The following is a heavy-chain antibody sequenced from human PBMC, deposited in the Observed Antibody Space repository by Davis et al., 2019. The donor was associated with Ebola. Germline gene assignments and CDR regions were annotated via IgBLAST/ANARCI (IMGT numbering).Heavy chain of an antibody. J-gene: IGHJ3*02. V-gene: IGHV4-59*01. CDR1: GGSISSYY. D-gene: IGHD3-9*01. Sequence: SETLSLTCTVSGGSISSYYWSWIRQPPGKGLEWIGYIYYSGSTNYNPSLKSRVTISVDTSKNQSSLKLSSVTAADTAVYYCARSLDWSHAFDIWGQGTMVTVSS. CDR3: ARSLDWSHAFDI. CDR2: IYYSGST.